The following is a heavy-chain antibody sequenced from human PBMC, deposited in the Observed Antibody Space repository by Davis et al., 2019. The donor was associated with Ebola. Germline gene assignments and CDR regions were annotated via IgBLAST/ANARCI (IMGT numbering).Heavy chain of an antibody. V-gene: IGHV1-46*01. J-gene: IGHJ6*02. D-gene: IGHD6-13*01. CDR2: INPSVGSI. CDR3: ARLSSTWSSLYGMDV. Sequence: ASVKVSCKASGYTFTGYYMHWVRQAPGQGLEWMGIINPSVGSISYAQKFQGRVTMIRDTSTTTAYMDLSSLRSEDTAVYFCARLSSTWSSLYGMDVWGQGTTVTVSS. CDR1: GYTFTGYY.